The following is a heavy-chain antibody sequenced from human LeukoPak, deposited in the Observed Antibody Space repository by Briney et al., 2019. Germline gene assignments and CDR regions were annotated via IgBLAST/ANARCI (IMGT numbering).Heavy chain of an antibody. CDR2: IIPIFGTA. J-gene: IGHJ4*02. CDR1: GGTFSSYA. D-gene: IGHD5-12*01. CDR3: ARRVLRRGYSGYEGLDY. Sequence: ASVKVSCKASGGTFSSYAISWVRQAPGQGLEWMGGIIPIFGTANYAQKFQGRVTITADESTSTAYMELSSLRSEDTAVYYSARRVLRRGYSGYEGLDYWGQGTLVTVSS. V-gene: IGHV1-69*13.